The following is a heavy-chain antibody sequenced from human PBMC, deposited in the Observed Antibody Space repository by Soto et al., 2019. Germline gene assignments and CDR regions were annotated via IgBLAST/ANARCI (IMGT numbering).Heavy chain of an antibody. CDR3: ARESEDLTSNFDY. CDR1: VFTFSSYA. V-gene: IGHV3-23*01. J-gene: IGHJ4*02. CDR2: ISGSGGST. Sequence: WWSLRLSCSASVFTFSSYAMSWVRQAPGKGLEWVSAISGSGGSTYYGDSMKGRFTISRDNVKNSLYLEMNSLRAEDTAVYYCARESEDLTSNFDYWGQGTLVTVSS.